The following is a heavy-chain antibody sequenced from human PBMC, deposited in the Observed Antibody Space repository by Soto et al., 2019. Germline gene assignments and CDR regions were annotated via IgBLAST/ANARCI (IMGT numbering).Heavy chain of an antibody. J-gene: IGHJ6*02. V-gene: IGHV3-30*04. Sequence: GGSLRLSCVASGFAFSSYAMHWVRQAPGKGLDWVAVMSYDGRHESYADSVEGRFTISRDNSKNTLYLQMNSLRPEDTAVYFCARDRGLGQLEGGQGLDYYYYGMDAWGQGTTVTVSS. CDR2: MSYDGRHE. CDR1: GFAFSSYA. CDR3: ARDRGLGQLEGGQGLDYYYYGMDA. D-gene: IGHD1-1*01.